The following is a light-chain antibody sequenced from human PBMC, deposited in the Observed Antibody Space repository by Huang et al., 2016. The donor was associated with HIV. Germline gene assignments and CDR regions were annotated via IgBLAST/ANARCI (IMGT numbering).Light chain of an antibody. Sequence: EIVLTQSPATLSLFPGERATLSCRASQSVSSHLVWFQQKPGQAPRLLIYDTSNRATGSPARFSGSGSGTDFTLTISSLEPEDFAVYYCQQRSNWPLTFGGGTKVEIK. V-gene: IGKV3-11*01. CDR3: QQRSNWPLT. CDR2: DTS. J-gene: IGKJ4*01. CDR1: QSVSSH.